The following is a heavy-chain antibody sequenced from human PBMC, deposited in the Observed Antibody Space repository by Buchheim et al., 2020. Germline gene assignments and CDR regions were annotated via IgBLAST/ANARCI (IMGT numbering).Heavy chain of an antibody. CDR1: GFTFSSYA. J-gene: IGHJ4*02. D-gene: IGHD2-15*01. V-gene: IGHV3-30*04. Sequence: QVQLVESGGGVVQPGRSLRLSCAASGFTFSSYAMHWVRQAPGKGLEWVAVISYDGRNKYNADSVKGRFTISRDNYKETLYLQMNSLRAEDTAVYYCAREVARGYFDYWGQGTL. CDR3: AREVARGYFDY. CDR2: ISYDGRNK.